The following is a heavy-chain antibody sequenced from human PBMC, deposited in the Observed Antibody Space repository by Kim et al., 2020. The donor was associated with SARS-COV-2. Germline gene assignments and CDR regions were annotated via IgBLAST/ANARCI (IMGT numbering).Heavy chain of an antibody. J-gene: IGHJ6*02. D-gene: IGHD6-13*01. CDR1: GGSISSSSYY. Sequence: SETLSLTCTVSGGSISSSSYYWGWIRQPPGKGLEWIGSIYYSGSTYYNPSLKSRVTISVDTSKNQFSLKLSSVTAADTAVYYCASSYSSSWWDYYYYYGMDVWGQGTTVTVSS. CDR3: ASSYSSSWWDYYYYYGMDV. CDR2: IYYSGST. V-gene: IGHV4-39*01.